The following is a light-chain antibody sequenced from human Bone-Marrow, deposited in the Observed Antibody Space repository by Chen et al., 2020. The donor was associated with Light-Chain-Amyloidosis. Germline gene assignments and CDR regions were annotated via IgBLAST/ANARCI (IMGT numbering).Light chain of an antibody. V-gene: IGKV3-20*01. CDR2: DSS. Sequence: EIVLTQSPDILSLSPGEKATFSCRASRSVSSSLAWYQHKPVQPPRLLIYDSSTRATGISARFSGSGAGTDVTLTISRLEPEDFALYFCQQDGTSPETFGQGTKVEIK. CDR1: RSVSSS. CDR3: QQDGTSPET. J-gene: IGKJ1*01.